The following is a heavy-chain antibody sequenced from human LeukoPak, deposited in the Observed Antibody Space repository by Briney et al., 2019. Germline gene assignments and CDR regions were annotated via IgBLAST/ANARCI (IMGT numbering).Heavy chain of an antibody. CDR3: AADTYCSGGSCYPTDY. Sequence: SVKVSCKASGFTFTSSAMQWVRQARGQRLEGIGWIVVGSGNTNYAQKFQERVTITRDMSTSTVYMELSSLRSEDTAVYYCAADTYCSGGSCYPTDYWGQGTLVTVSS. CDR2: IVVGSGNT. CDR1: GFTFTSSA. J-gene: IGHJ4*02. D-gene: IGHD2-15*01. V-gene: IGHV1-58*02.